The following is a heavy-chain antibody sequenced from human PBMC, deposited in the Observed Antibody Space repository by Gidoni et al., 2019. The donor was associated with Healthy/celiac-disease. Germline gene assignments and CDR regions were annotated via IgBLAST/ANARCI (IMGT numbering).Heavy chain of an antibody. D-gene: IGHD6-19*01. CDR3: AKRVPGWFFIDY. Sequence: EVQLLESGGGLIQPGGSLRLSCAASGFTFSGYAMSWVRQAPGEGLEWVAAITGSGGDTHYADSVKGRFTISRDNSKSTLYLQMSSLRDEDTAVYFCAKRVPGWFFIDYWGQGTLVTVSS. J-gene: IGHJ4*02. CDR2: ITGSGGDT. CDR1: GFTFSGYA. V-gene: IGHV3-23*01.